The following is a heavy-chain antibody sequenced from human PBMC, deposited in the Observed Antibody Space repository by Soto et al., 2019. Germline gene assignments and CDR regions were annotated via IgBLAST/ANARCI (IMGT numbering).Heavy chain of an antibody. V-gene: IGHV1-69*01. CDR3: ARARAARARSYDFWGGSVDA. Sequence: QVQLVQSGAEVKRPGSSVKVSCKASGGTFSTFAISWVRQAPGQGLEWMGGLIPIFDTTNHAEKFQGRVTIIAEESTSPAYMALRSLRFEDTAVYYCARARAARARSYDFWGGSVDAWGQGTLVSVSS. J-gene: IGHJ5*02. CDR2: LIPIFDTT. D-gene: IGHD3-3*01. CDR1: GGTFSTFA.